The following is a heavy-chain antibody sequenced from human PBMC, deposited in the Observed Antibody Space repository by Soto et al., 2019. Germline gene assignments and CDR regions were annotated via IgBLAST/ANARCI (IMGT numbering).Heavy chain of an antibody. CDR1: GGSISSGGYS. V-gene: IGHV4-30-2*01. Sequence: SETLSLTCAVSGGSISSGGYSWSWIRQPPGKGLEWIGYIYHSGSTYYNPSLKSRVTISVDRSKNQFSLKLSSVTAADTAVYYCARAPYYYGSGSYLSYYSDSWGQGTLVTAAS. CDR3: ARAPYYYGSGSYLSYYSDS. CDR2: IYHSGST. J-gene: IGHJ4*02. D-gene: IGHD3-10*01.